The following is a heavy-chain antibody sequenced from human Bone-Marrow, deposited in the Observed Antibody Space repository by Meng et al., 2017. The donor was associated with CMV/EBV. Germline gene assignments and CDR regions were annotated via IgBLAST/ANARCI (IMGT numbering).Heavy chain of an antibody. CDR1: GFTFSSYA. CDR3: ARWSIAALRYDAFDI. CDR2: ISYDGSNK. V-gene: IGHV3-30*04. J-gene: IGHJ3*02. D-gene: IGHD6-6*01. Sequence: GGSLRLSCAASGFTFSSYAMHWVRQAPGKGLEWVAVISYDGSNKYYADSVKGRFTISRDNSKNTLYLQMNSLRAEDTAVYYCARWSIAALRYDAFDIWGQGTMVTVSS.